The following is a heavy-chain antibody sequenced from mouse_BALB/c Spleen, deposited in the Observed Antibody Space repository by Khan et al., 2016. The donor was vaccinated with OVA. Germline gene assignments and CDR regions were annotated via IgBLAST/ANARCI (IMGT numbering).Heavy chain of an antibody. Sequence: EVELVESGGGLVQPGGSRKLSCAASGFTFIDYGMAWVRQTPGKGPVWIAFISSVAYSIYYADTVTGRFTLSRENAKNTLSLEMSSLRSDDTAMYYCARGGFAYWGQGTLVTVSA. CDR1: GFTFIDYG. CDR3: ARGGFAY. CDR2: ISSVAYSI. J-gene: IGHJ3*01. V-gene: IGHV5-15*02.